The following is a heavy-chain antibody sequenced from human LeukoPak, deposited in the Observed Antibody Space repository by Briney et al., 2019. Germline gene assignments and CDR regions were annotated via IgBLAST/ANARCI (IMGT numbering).Heavy chain of an antibody. V-gene: IGHV4-39*01. Sequence: PSETLSLTCTVSGGSISSSSYYWGWIRQPPGKRLEWIGSIYYSGSTYYNPSLKSRVTISVDTSKNQFSLKLSSVTAADTAVYYCARAYYGSGSRVDYSATFDPWGQGTLVTVSS. CDR1: GGSISSSSYY. D-gene: IGHD3-10*01. CDR3: ARAYYGSGSRVDYSATFDP. J-gene: IGHJ5*02. CDR2: IYYSGST.